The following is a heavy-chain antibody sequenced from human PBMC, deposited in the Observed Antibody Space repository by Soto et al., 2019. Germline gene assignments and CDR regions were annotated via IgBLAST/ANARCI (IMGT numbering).Heavy chain of an antibody. V-gene: IGHV3-23*01. J-gene: IGHJ4*02. D-gene: IGHD2-2*01. CDR1: GFTFSSYA. Sequence: EVQLLESGGGLVQPGGSLRLSCAASGFTFSSYAMSWVRQAPGKGLEWVSALSGSGGSTYYADSVKGRFTISRDNSKNTLYLQMNSLRAEDTAVYYCANFIVVVPAAYFDYWGQGTLVTVSS. CDR2: LSGSGGST. CDR3: ANFIVVVPAAYFDY.